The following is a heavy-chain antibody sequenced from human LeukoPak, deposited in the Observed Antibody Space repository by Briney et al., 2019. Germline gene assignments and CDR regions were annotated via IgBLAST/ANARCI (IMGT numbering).Heavy chain of an antibody. V-gene: IGHV4-34*01. D-gene: IGHD3-16*02. Sequence: SETLSLTCAVYGGSFSGYYWSWIRQPPGRGLEWIGEINHRGSTNYTPSLKRRVTISVDTCKIQFSRKLRSVTAADAAVYYCARLVDYVWGSYRSGKNWFDPWGQGTLVTVSS. CDR2: INHRGST. CDR1: GGSFSGYY. CDR3: ARLVDYVWGSYRSGKNWFDP. J-gene: IGHJ5*02.